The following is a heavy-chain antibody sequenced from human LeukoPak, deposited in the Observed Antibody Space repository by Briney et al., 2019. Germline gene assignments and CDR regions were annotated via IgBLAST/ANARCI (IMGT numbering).Heavy chain of an antibody. D-gene: IGHD3-10*01. CDR2: IYPGDSDT. V-gene: IGHV5-51*01. J-gene: IGHJ5*02. CDR1: GYSFTSYW. CDR3: ARLYGGYYYGSGSPNWFDP. Sequence: GESLKISCKGSGYSFTSYWISWVRQMPGKGLEWMGIIYPGDSDTRYSPSFQGQVTISADKSISTAYLQWSSLKASDTAMYYCARLYGGYYYGSGSPNWFDPWGQGTLVTVSS.